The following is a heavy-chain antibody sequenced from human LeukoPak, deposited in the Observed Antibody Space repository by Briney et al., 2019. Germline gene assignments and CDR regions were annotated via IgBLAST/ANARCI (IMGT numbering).Heavy chain of an antibody. CDR2: ISGSGGST. CDR3: AKGSIAAAYGFNWFDP. J-gene: IGHJ5*02. CDR1: GFTFSSYA. V-gene: IGHV3-23*01. Sequence: AGGSLRLSCAAPGFTFSSYAMSWVRQAPGKGLEWVSAISGSGGSTYYADSVKGRFTISRDNSKNTLYLQMNSLRAEDTAVYYCAKGSIAAAYGFNWFDPWGQGTLVTVSS. D-gene: IGHD6-13*01.